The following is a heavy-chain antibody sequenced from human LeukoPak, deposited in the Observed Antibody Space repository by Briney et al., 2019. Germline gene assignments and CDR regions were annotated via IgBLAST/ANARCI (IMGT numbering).Heavy chain of an antibody. Sequence: SETLSLTCAVYGGSFSGYYWSWIRQPPGKGLEWIGGINHSGSTNYNPSLKSRVTISVDTSKNQFSLKLSSVTAADTAVYYCARIYGSGGLYYYYYYMDVWGKGTTVTVSS. V-gene: IGHV4-34*01. J-gene: IGHJ6*03. CDR1: GGSFSGYY. CDR2: INHSGST. CDR3: ARIYGSGGLYYYYYYMDV. D-gene: IGHD3-10*01.